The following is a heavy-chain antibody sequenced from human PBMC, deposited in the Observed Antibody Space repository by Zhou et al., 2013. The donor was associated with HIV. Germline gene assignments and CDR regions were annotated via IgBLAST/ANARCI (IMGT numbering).Heavy chain of an antibody. CDR1: GGSFNGYY. D-gene: IGHD1-1*01. J-gene: IGHJ5*02. Sequence: QVQLQQWGAGLLKPSETLSLTCAVYGGSFNGYYWSWIRQPPGKGLEWIGEIDHSGSTNNNPSLKSRVTMSVDTSKNQFSLKLSSVTAADTAVYYCARGGFNFRAEFDPWGQGTLVTVSS. CDR3: ARGGFNFRAEFDP. CDR2: IDHSGST. V-gene: IGHV4-34*01.